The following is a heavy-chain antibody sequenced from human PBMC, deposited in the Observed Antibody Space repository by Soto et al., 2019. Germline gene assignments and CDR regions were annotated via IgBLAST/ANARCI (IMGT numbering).Heavy chain of an antibody. CDR2: ISAYNGNT. CDR3: ARDLLYCSGGSCYYGTNWFDP. CDR1: GYTFTSYG. V-gene: IGHV1-18*01. J-gene: IGHJ5*02. D-gene: IGHD2-15*01. Sequence: GASVKVSCKAAGYTFTSYGISWVRQAPGQGLEWMGWISAYNGNTNYAQKLQGRVTMTTDTSTSTAYMELRSLRSDDTAVYYCARDLLYCSGGSCYYGTNWFDPWGQGTLVTV.